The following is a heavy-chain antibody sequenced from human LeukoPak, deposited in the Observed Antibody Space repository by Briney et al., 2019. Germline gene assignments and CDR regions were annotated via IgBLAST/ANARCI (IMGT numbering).Heavy chain of an antibody. D-gene: IGHD2-2*01. V-gene: IGHV1-2*02. Sequence: SVKVSCKASGYTFTGYYMHWVRQAPGQGLEWMGWINPNSGGTNYAQKFQGRVTVTRDTSISTAYMELSRLRSDDTAVYYCAREVVVVPAAWGYFDYWGQGTLVTVSS. J-gene: IGHJ4*02. CDR3: AREVVVVPAAWGYFDY. CDR1: GYTFTGYY. CDR2: INPNSGGT.